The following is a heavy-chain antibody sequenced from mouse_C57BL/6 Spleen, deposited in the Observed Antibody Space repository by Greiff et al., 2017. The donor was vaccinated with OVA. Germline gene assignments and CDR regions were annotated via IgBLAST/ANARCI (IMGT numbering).Heavy chain of an antibody. D-gene: IGHD1-3*01. J-gene: IGHJ2*01. CDR2: IYPRSGNT. V-gene: IGHV1-81*01. Sequence: QVQLQQSGAELARPGASVKLSCKASGYTFTSYGISWVKQRTGQGLEWIGEIYPRSGNTYYNEKFKGKATLTADKSSSTAYMELRSLTSEDSAVYVCAVSRSGSYYFDYWGQGTTLTVSS. CDR3: AVSRSGSYYFDY. CDR1: GYTFTSYG.